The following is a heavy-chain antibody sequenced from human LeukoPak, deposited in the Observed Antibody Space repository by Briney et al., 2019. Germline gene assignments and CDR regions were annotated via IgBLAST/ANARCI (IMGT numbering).Heavy chain of an antibody. CDR2: IIPIFGTA. J-gene: IGHJ4*02. CDR3: ARDRRGYCSGGSCYLFDY. V-gene: IGHV1-69*13. D-gene: IGHD2-15*01. CDR1: GGTFSSYA. Sequence: SVKVSCKASGGTFSSYAISWVRQAPGQGLEWMGGIIPIFGTANYAQKFQGRVTITADESTSTAYMELSSLRSEDTAVYYCARDRRGYCSGGSCYLFDYWGQGTLATVSS.